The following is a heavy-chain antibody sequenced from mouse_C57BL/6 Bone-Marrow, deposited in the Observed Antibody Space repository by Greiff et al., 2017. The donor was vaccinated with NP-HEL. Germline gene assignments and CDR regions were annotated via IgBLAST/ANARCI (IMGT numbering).Heavy chain of an antibody. Sequence: LQQSGAELVRPGTSVKVSCKASGYAFTNYLIEWVKQRPGQGLEWIGVINPGSGGTNYNEKFKGKATLTADKSSSTAYMQLSSLTSEDSAVYFCARGGYSNPYYFDYWGQGTTLTVSS. CDR1: GYAFTNYL. CDR3: ARGGYSNPYYFDY. CDR2: INPGSGGT. D-gene: IGHD2-5*01. J-gene: IGHJ2*01. V-gene: IGHV1-54*01.